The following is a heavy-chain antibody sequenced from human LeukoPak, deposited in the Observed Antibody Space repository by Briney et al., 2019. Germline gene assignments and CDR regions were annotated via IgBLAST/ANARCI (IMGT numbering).Heavy chain of an antibody. CDR2: IKQDGSEK. V-gene: IGHV3-7*01. J-gene: IGHJ4*02. Sequence: GGSLRLSCAASGFTFSTYWMSWVRPAPGKGLEWVANIKQDGSEKYYVDSVKGRFTISRDNAKNSLYLQMNSLRAEGTAVYYCARDMYYYDSSGPTGDYWGQGTLVTVSS. CDR1: GFTFSTYW. CDR3: ARDMYYYDSSGPTGDY. D-gene: IGHD3-22*01.